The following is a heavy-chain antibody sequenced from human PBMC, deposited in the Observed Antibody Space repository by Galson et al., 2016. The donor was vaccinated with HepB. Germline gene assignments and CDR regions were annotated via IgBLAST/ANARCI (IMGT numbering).Heavy chain of an antibody. V-gene: IGHV3-33*08. J-gene: IGHJ6*02. CDR2: IWSDGSNK. CDR1: GFTFSSYK. Sequence: LRLSCAASGFTFSSYKMHWVRQAPGKGLEWMAVIWSDGSNKYYADSVKGRFTISRDNSKNTLYLQVNSLRVEDTAVYHCAREKDALDVWGQGTTVTVSS. CDR3: AREKDALDV.